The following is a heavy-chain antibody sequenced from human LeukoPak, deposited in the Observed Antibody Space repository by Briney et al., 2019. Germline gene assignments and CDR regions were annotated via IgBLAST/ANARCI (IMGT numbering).Heavy chain of an antibody. Sequence: GASVKVSCKASGYTFSSYHIHWVRQAPGQGLEWMGRINPSFNPGVDVTTYAQKFQGRVTLTRDTSTNTVYMELSSLRSEDTAVYYCARDAAAGTLIRTDYFDTGAREPWSPSPQ. V-gene: IGHV1-46*01. CDR2: INPSFNPGVDVT. D-gene: IGHD6-13*01. CDR1: GYTFSSYH. J-gene: IGHJ4*02. CDR3: ARDAAAGTLIRTDYFDT.